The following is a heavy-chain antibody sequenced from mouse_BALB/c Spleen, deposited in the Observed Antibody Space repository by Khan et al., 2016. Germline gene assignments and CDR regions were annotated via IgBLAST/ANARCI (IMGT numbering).Heavy chain of an antibody. V-gene: IGHV11-2*02. Sequence: EVQLLAPGGVLVQPGVLRGLSFEGSGFTFRSFWMSWVRQTPGQPLAGIGEINPDGSAINYAPSIKDRITILRDKDECTLYLQMSKVRSVNTATSFSMRYANYWYFDVWGEGTTVNISS. CDR2: INPDGSAI. CDR3: MRYANYWYFDV. CDR1: GFTFRSFW. J-gene: IGHJ1*01.